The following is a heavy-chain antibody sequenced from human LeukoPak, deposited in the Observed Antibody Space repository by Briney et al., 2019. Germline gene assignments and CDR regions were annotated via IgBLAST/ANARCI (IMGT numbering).Heavy chain of an antibody. CDR1: GFTFSAYV. CDR2: VSYDGSTT. Sequence: GGSLRLSCAASGFTFSAYVMHWVRQAPGKGLDWVALVSYDGSTTYYSDSVKGRFTVSRDNSKNTVYLEMNSLRPEDTALYYCARGFSYGSSLHYWGLGTLVTVSS. V-gene: IGHV3-30-3*01. J-gene: IGHJ4*02. D-gene: IGHD5-18*01. CDR3: ARGFSYGSSLHY.